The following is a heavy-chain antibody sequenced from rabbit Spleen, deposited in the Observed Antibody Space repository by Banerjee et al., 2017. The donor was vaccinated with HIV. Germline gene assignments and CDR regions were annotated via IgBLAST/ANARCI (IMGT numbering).Heavy chain of an antibody. CDR2: IDTGRGSA. CDR1: GFSFSDRDV. D-gene: IGHD1-1*01. CDR3: ARRDNVNIYYGLNL. Sequence: QQQLVESGGGLVQPEGSLTLTCKASGFSFSDRDVMCWVRKAPGKGLEWIGCIDTGRGSAYYASWVNVQFTISKISSTTLTLQMTILTASDTATYFCARRDNVNIYYGLNLWGPGTLVTVS. V-gene: IGHV1S45*01. J-gene: IGHJ4*01.